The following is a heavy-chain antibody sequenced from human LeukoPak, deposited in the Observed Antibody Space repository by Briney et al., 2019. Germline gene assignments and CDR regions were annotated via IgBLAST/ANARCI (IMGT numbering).Heavy chain of an antibody. D-gene: IGHD6-25*01. J-gene: IGHJ2*01. CDR1: GGSISSYY. CDR3: ASQGGGFGYFDS. Sequence: PSETLSLTCTVSGGSISSYYWSWIRQPPGKGLEWIGYIYYSGSTNYNPSLKSRVTISVDTSKNQFSLKLSSVTAADTAVYYCASQGGGFGYFDSGAVAPWSLSPQ. CDR2: IYYSGST. V-gene: IGHV4-59*08.